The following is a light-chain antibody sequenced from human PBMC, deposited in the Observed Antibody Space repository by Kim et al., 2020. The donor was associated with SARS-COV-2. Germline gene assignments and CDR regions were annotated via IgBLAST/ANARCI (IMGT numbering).Light chain of an antibody. V-gene: IGKV3-15*01. CDR3: QQYNNWPGS. CDR2: GAS. Sequence: SVSAGERSTLSCRASQSVSSNLAWYQQKPGQAPRLLISGASTRATGIPARFSGSGSGTEFTLTISSLQSEDFAVYYCQQYNNWPGSFGQGTKLEIK. CDR1: QSVSSN. J-gene: IGKJ2*04.